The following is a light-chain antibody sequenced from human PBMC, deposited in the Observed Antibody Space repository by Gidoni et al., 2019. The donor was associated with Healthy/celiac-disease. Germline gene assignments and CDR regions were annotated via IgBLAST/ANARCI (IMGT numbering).Light chain of an antibody. CDR3: AAWDDSLNGHV. Sequence: QSVLTQPPSASGTPGQRATISCSGSNSNIGSNTVNWYQQLPGTAPKLLIYSNNQRPSGVPDRVSGSKSGTSASLAISGLQSEDEADYYCAAWDDSLNGHVFGTGTKVTV. J-gene: IGLJ1*01. CDR2: SNN. CDR1: NSNIGSNT. V-gene: IGLV1-44*01.